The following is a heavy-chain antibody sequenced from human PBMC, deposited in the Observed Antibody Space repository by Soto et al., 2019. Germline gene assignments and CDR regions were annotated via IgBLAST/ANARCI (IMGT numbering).Heavy chain of an antibody. Sequence: EVQLVESGGGLNQHGGSLRLSCAVSGFTVSNNYMSWVRQAPGKGLEGVSVIYSGGYTAYGDSVKGRFTISRDNSKNTLLLKMKALGAAGPAVYSWATRPGGGGYLGQGTLVTVSS. CDR2: IYSGGYT. J-gene: IGHJ4*02. V-gene: IGHV3-53*01. CDR3: ATRPGGGGY. CDR1: GFTVSNNY. D-gene: IGHD3-10*01.